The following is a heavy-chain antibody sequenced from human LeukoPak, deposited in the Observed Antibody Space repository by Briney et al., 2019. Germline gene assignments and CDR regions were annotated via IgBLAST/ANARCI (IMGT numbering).Heavy chain of an antibody. D-gene: IGHD1-26*01. V-gene: IGHV3-21*01. Sequence: PGGSLRLSCAASGFTFDDYAMHWVRQAPGKGLEWVSSITSTSSYMYYADSVKGRFTISRDNAQNSLYLHMSSLRAEDTAVYYCARDPYSGGYGDDYYYYMDVWGKGTTVTISS. CDR3: ARDPYSGGYGDDYYYYMDV. J-gene: IGHJ6*03. CDR1: GFTFDDYA. CDR2: ITSTSSYM.